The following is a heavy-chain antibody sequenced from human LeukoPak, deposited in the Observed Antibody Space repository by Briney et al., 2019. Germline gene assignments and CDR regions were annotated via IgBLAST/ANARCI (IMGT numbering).Heavy chain of an antibody. CDR2: INHSGST. J-gene: IGHJ4*02. CDR1: GGSFSGCY. Sequence: SETLSLTCAVYGGSFSGCYWSWIRQPPGKGLEWIGGINHSGSTNYNPSLKSRVTISVDTSKNQFSLKLSSVTAADTAVYYCARGLRYSSSWSHWGQGTLVTVSS. V-gene: IGHV4-34*01. D-gene: IGHD6-13*01. CDR3: ARGLRYSSSWSH.